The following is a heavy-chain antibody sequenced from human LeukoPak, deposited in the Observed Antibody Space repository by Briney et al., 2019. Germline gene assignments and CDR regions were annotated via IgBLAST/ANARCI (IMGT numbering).Heavy chain of an antibody. Sequence: SETLSLTCAVYGGSFSGYYWSWIRQPPGKGLEWIGEINHSGSTNYNPSLKSRVTISVDTSKNQFSLKLSSVTAADTAVYYCARGRIAVAGWFKPYYFDYWGQGTLVTVSS. V-gene: IGHV4-34*01. CDR1: GGSFSGYY. CDR3: ARGRIAVAGWFKPYYFDY. J-gene: IGHJ4*02. D-gene: IGHD6-19*01. CDR2: INHSGST.